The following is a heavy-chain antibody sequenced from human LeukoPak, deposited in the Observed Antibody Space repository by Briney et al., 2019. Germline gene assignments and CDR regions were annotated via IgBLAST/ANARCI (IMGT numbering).Heavy chain of an antibody. Sequence: GGSLRLSCAASGFTFSSYAMTWVRQAPGKGLEWVADIKGDGSETSYVDSVKGRFTISRDNAENSLYLQMNSLRAEDTALYYCAVWYVDYWGQGTLVTVSS. V-gene: IGHV3-7*01. CDR3: AVWYVDY. CDR2: IKGDGSET. CDR1: GFTFSSYA. J-gene: IGHJ4*02.